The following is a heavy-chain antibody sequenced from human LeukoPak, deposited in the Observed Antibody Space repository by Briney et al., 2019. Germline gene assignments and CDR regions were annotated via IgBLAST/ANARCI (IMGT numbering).Heavy chain of an antibody. D-gene: IGHD4-17*01. J-gene: IGHJ4*02. Sequence: GGSLRLSCAASGFTFSSSWMTWVRQAPGKGLEWVANINNDGSGTYYVDSVEGRFTISRDNAKNSLFLQMNSLRAEDTAVYYCASKAVTYYYDYRGQGTLVIVSS. CDR2: INNDGSGT. CDR1: GFTFSSSW. V-gene: IGHV3-7*05. CDR3: ASKAVTYYYDY.